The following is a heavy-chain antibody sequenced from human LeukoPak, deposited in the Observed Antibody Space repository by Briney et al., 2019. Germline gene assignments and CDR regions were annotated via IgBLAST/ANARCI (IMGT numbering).Heavy chain of an antibody. CDR1: GYTFTSYY. V-gene: IGHV7-4-1*02. Sequence: ASVKVSCKASGYTFTSYYMHWVRQAPGQGLEWMGWINTNTGNPTYAQGFTGRFVFSLDTTVSTTFLQISSLKAEDTAVYYCARDSSTGFAHGFDLWGQGTMVTVSS. CDR2: INTNTGNP. CDR3: ARDSSTGFAHGFDL. D-gene: IGHD1-1*01. J-gene: IGHJ3*01.